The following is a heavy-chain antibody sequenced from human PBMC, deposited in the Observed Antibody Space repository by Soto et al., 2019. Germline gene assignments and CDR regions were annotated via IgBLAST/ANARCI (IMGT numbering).Heavy chain of an antibody. CDR2: IIPIFGTA. V-gene: IGHV1-69*06. CDR1: GGTFSSYA. CDR3: ARGGPYSRSKKYFQH. D-gene: IGHD6-13*01. J-gene: IGHJ1*01. Sequence: QVQLVQSGAEVKKPGSSVKVSCKASGGTFSSYAISWVRQAPGQGLEWMGGIIPIFGTANYAQKFQGRVTNAANKSTSTAYMELSSLKSEDTAVYYSARGGPYSRSKKYFQHWGQGTLVTVSS.